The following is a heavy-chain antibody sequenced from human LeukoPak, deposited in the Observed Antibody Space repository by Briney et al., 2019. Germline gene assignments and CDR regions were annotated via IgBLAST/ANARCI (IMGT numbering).Heavy chain of an antibody. D-gene: IGHD2-2*01. CDR2: IKEDGSGK. Sequence: PGGSLRLSCAASGFTFSTYWMSWVRQAPGKRLEWVANIKEDGSGKYYVDSVKGRFTISRNNAKNSLYPQMNSLRAEDTAVYYCAREKYCSSSSCYPLFDPWGQGTLVTVSS. J-gene: IGHJ5*02. CDR3: AREKYCSSSSCYPLFDP. V-gene: IGHV3-7*01. CDR1: GFTFSTYW.